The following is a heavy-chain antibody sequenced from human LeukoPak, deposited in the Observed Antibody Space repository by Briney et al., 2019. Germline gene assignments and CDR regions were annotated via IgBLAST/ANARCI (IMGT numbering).Heavy chain of an antibody. CDR3: ARQDVAWNDVYWFDP. J-gene: IGHJ5*02. CDR2: ISSGSSYI. CDR1: GFTFSSSP. Sequence: GGSLRLSCATSGFTFSSSPMNWVRQAPGKGLEWVSSISSGSSYIYYADSVKGRFTISRDNANNSLYLQMSSLRAEDTAVYYCARQDVAWNDVYWFDPWGQGTLVTVPS. V-gene: IGHV3-21*01. D-gene: IGHD1-1*01.